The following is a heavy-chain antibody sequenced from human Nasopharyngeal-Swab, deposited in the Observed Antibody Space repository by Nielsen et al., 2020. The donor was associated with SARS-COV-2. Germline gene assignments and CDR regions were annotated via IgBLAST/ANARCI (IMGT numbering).Heavy chain of an antibody. Sequence: SETLSLTCTVSGGSINTITYYWSWIRQPPGKGLEWIGEINHSGSTNYNPSLKSRVTISVDTSKNQFSLKLSSVTAADTAVYYCARALGIPMIVIDAFDIWGQGTMVTVSS. CDR2: INHSGST. CDR1: GGSINTITYY. CDR3: ARALGIPMIVIDAFDI. V-gene: IGHV4-39*07. J-gene: IGHJ3*02. D-gene: IGHD3-22*01.